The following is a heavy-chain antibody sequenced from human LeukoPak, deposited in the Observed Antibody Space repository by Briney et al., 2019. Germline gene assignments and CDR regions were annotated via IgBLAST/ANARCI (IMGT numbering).Heavy chain of an antibody. CDR3: ARGPKYISATGPYYFDY. J-gene: IGHJ4*02. D-gene: IGHD1-1*01. CDR2: ISATSRYI. Sequence: GGSLRLSCAASGFTFSSYTMNWVRQAPGKGLEWVASISATSRYIYYVDSMKGRFTISRDNAKNSMYLQMYSLRAEDTAVYYCARGPKYISATGPYYFDYWGQGTPVTVSS. CDR1: GFTFSSYT. V-gene: IGHV3-21*01.